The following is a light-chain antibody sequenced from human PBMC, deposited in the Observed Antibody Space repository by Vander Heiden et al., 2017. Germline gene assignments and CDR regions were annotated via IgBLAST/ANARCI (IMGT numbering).Light chain of an antibody. V-gene: IGLV1-44*01. CDR1: SSNIGSIT. CDR3: AAWDDSLNGWV. Sequence: QSVLTQPPSASGTPGQRGTISCSGSSSNIGSITVNWYQQLPGTAPKLLIYSNNQRPSGVPDRFSGSKSGTSASLAISGLQSEDEADYYCAAWDDSLNGWVFGGGTKLTVL. CDR2: SNN. J-gene: IGLJ3*02.